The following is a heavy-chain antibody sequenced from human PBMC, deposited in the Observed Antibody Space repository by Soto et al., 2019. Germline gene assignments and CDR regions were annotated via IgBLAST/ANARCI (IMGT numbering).Heavy chain of an antibody. CDR2: ISWNSGSI. J-gene: IGHJ4*02. CDR3: AKGRGGYSSLDY. CDR1: GFTFDDYA. Sequence: GGSLRLCCAASGFTFDDYAMHWVRQAPGKGLEWVSGISWNSGSIGYADSVKGRFTISRDNAKNSLYLQMNSLRAEDTALYYCAKGRGGYSSLDYWGQGTLVTVSS. V-gene: IGHV3-9*01. D-gene: IGHD2-15*01.